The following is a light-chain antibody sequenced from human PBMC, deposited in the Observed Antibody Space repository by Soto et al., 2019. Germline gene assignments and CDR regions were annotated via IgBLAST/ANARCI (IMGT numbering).Light chain of an antibody. J-gene: IGKJ4*01. CDR1: QSVRRY. V-gene: IGKV3-11*01. CDR2: DAS. Sequence: EIVLTQSPDNQSLSPGERATLSCRASQSVRRYLAWYQQKPGQAPRLLLYDASTRATGIPARFSGSGSGTDFTLTISSLEPEDFAVYYCHQRSNWPRTFGGGTKVDIK. CDR3: HQRSNWPRT.